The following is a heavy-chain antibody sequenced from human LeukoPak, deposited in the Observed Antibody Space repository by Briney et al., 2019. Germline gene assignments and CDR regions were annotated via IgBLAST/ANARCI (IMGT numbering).Heavy chain of an antibody. D-gene: IGHD3-3*01. CDR3: AKDILYYHFWSGFDY. CDR2: ISWDGGST. CDR1: GFTFDDYT. J-gene: IGHJ4*02. V-gene: IGHV3-43*01. Sequence: GGSLRLSCAASGFTFDDYTMHWVRQSPGKGLEWVSLISWDGGSTYYADSVKGRFTISRVNSKNSLYLQMNSLRPEDTALYYCAKDILYYHFWSGFDYWGQGSLVTVSS.